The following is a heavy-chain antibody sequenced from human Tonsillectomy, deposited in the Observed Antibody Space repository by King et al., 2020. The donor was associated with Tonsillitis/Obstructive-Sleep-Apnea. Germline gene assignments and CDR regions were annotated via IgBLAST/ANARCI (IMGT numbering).Heavy chain of an antibody. D-gene: IGHD4-17*01. J-gene: IGHJ3*02. CDR3: ARHGDSDAFDI. Sequence: VQLVESGGGVVQPGRSLRLSCAASGFTFSSCGMHWVRQAPGKGLEWVAVIWYDGSNKYYADSVKGRFTISRDNSKNTLYLQMNSLRAEDTAVYYCARHGDSDAFDIWGQGTMVTVSS. CDR2: IWYDGSNK. V-gene: IGHV3-33*01. CDR1: GFTFSSCG.